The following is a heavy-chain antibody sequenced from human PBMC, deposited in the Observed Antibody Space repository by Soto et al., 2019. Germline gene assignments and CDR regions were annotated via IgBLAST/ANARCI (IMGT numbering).Heavy chain of an antibody. J-gene: IGHJ4*02. CDR1: GFTFSTYG. V-gene: IGHV3-30*02. D-gene: IGHD3-22*01. Sequence: GGSLRLSCAASGFTFSTYGLHWVRQAPGKGLEWLVFVQYHEINKNYADALRGRFTITRDNSRNTLYLQMNSLRAEDTAVYYCARGVDYDSSDYYLDFWGQGALVTVSS. CDR2: VQYHEINK. CDR3: ARGVDYDSSDYYLDF.